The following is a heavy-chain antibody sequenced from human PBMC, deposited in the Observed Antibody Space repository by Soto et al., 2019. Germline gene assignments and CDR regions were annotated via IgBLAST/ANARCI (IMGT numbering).Heavy chain of an antibody. CDR2: ISYDGSNK. D-gene: IGHD2-15*01. Sequence: QVQLVESGGGVVQPGRSLILSCAASGFTFSSYAMHWVRQAPGKGLEWVAVISYDGSNKYYADSVKGRFTIYRDNSKNTLYLQMNRLRAEETAVYYCARDRIPQDSVVVVGGFDPWGQGTLVTVSS. J-gene: IGHJ5*02. CDR1: GFTFSSYA. V-gene: IGHV3-30-3*01. CDR3: ARDRIPQDSVVVVGGFDP.